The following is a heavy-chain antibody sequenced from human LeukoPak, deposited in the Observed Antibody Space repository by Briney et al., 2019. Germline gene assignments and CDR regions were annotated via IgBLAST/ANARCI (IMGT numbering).Heavy chain of an antibody. CDR2: IYYSGST. V-gene: IGHV4-39*01. CDR3: ARGGDYRWNYYYYMDV. Sequence: SETLSLTCTVSGGSISSSSYYWGWLRQPPGKGLEWLGSIYYSGSTYYNPSLKSRVTISVDTPKNQFSLKLSSVTAADTAVYYCARGGDYRWNYYYYMDVWGKGTTVTVSS. D-gene: IGHD4-17*01. CDR1: GGSISSSSYY. J-gene: IGHJ6*03.